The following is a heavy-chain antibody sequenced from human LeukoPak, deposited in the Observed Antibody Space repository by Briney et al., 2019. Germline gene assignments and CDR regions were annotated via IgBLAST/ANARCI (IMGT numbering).Heavy chain of an antibody. J-gene: IGHJ5*02. CDR2: ISTYNGDT. CDR3: ARGLEWLTRRHTWFDP. D-gene: IGHD3-3*01. Sequence: ASVKVSCKASGYTFTSYGISWVRQAPGQGLEWMGWISTYNGDTNYAQRLQGRVTMTTDTSTSTAYMELRSLRSDDTAVYYCARGLEWLTRRHTWFDPWGQGTLVTVSS. CDR1: GYTFTSYG. V-gene: IGHV1-18*01.